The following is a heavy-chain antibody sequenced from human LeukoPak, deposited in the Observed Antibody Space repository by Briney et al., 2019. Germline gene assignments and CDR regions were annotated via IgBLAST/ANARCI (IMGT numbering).Heavy chain of an antibody. J-gene: IGHJ4*02. CDR3: AKAHYFGSGSFDH. CDR1: GFIFSSYA. CDR2: MTSSGGGT. Sequence: GSLRLPCTASGFIFSSYAMNWVRQAPGKGLEWVSVMTSSGGGTDYADSVKGRFTISRDNFENTLYLQMNSLRAEDTAVYYCAKAHYFGSGSFDHWGQGTLVTVSP. V-gene: IGHV3-23*01. D-gene: IGHD3-10*01.